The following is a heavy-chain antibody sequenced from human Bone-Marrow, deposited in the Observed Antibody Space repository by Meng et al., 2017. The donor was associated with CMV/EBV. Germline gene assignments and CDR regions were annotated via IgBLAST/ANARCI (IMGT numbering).Heavy chain of an antibody. CDR2: ISSSSSYI. CDR3: ARGPSALKLEWGDYVY. CDR1: GFTFSSYS. D-gene: IGHD3-16*01. V-gene: IGHV3-21*01. Sequence: GGSLRLSCAASGFTFSSYSMNWVRQAPGKGLEWVSSISSSSSYIYYADSVKGRFTISRDNAKNSLYLQMHSLRAEDTAVYYCARGPSALKLEWGDYVYWGQGTLVTVSS. J-gene: IGHJ4*02.